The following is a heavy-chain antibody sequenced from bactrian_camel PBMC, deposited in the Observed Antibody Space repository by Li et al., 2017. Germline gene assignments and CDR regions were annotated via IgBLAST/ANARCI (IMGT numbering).Heavy chain of an antibody. CDR3: AEAPYRDGFSTKC. D-gene: IGHD4*01. Sequence: HVQLVESGGGSVQTGGSLRLSCKASGYNNRRYCMAWYRQRPGQQREAVAAITSDGNTNYDPSVEGRFTISKDNAKNTLYLQMNSLKPEDTAVYYCAEAPYRDGFSTKCRGQGTQVTVS. J-gene: IGHJ4*01. CDR2: ITSDGNT. CDR1: GYNNRRYC. V-gene: IGHV3S53*01.